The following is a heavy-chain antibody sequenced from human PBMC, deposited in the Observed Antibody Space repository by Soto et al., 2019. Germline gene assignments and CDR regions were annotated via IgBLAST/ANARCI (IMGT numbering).Heavy chain of an antibody. V-gene: IGHV3-21*01. CDR3: ARESYSSGWNFDY. Sequence: EVQVVESGGGLVKPGGSLRLSCAASGFTFSTYRMNWVRQAPGKGLEWVSCISSNISYIYYADSVKGRFTISRDNAKNSLYLQMNSLRAEDTAVYFCARESYSSGWNFDYWGQGTLVSVSS. J-gene: IGHJ4*02. CDR1: GFTFSTYR. CDR2: ISSNISYI. D-gene: IGHD6-19*01.